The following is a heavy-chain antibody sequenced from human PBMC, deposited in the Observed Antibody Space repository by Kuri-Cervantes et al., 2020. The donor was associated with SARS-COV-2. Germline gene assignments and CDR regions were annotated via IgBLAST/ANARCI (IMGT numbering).Heavy chain of an antibody. CDR2: IRSKANSYAT. Sequence: GESLKISCAASGFTFSSYSMNWVRQAPGKGLEWVGRIRSKANSYATAYAAPVKGRFTISRDDSKNTAYLQMNSLKTEDTAVYYCTRQEWWFDYWGQGTLVTVSS. J-gene: IGHJ4*02. D-gene: IGHD2-15*01. CDR1: GFTFSSYS. CDR3: TRQEWWFDY. V-gene: IGHV3-73*01.